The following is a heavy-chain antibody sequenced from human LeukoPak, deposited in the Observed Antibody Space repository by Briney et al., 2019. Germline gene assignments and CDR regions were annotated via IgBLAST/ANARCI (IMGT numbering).Heavy chain of an antibody. CDR2: IGRDGSAT. CDR3: ARGAGRSGSGTYYFDY. V-gene: IGHV3-74*01. D-gene: IGHD3-10*01. CDR1: GFTFSGYW. Sequence: PGGSLRLSCAASGFTFSGYWMHWVRKAPGKGLVWVSRIGRDGSATNYADSVKGRFTISRDNVKNTLYLQMNSLRAEDTAVYYCARGAGRSGSGTYYFDYWGRGTLVTVSS. J-gene: IGHJ4*02.